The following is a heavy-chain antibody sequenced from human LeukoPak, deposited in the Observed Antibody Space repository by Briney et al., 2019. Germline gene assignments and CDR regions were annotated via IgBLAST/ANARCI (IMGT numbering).Heavy chain of an antibody. CDR2: INSDGSST. J-gene: IGHJ4*02. D-gene: IGHD6-19*01. CDR3: ARDPSLYSSGWLFDY. V-gene: IGHV3-74*01. Sequence: PGGSLRLSCAASGFTLSSYWMHWVRQAPGKGLVWVSRINSDGSSTSYADSVKGRFTISRDNSKNTPYLQMNSLRAEDTAVYYCARDPSLYSSGWLFDYWGQGTLVTVSS. CDR1: GFTLSSYW.